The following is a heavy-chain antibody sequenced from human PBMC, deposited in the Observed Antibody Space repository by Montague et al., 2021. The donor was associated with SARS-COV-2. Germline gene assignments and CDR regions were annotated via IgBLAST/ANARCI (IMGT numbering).Heavy chain of an antibody. CDR2: ISHSGGGR. D-gene: IGHD2-8*01. CDR3: AKEGLGYCTNICDGMDL. Sequence: SLRLSCAASGFTFSMFPMNWVRQAPGRGLEWVSTISHSGGGRFYADSVKGRFTISRDNSKNTLYLEMTSLRADDTAVYYCAKEGLGYCTNICDGMDLWGHGTTVTVSS. J-gene: IGHJ6*02. V-gene: IGHV3-23*01. CDR1: GFTFSMFP.